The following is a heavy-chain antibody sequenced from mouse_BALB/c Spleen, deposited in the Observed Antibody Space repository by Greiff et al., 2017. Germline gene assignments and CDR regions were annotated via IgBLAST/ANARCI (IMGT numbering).Heavy chain of an antibody. CDR2: ISDGGSYT. J-gene: IGHJ2*01. Sequence: EVQLVESGGGLVKPGGSLKLSCAASGFTFSDYYMYWVRQTPEKRLEWVATISDGGSYTYYPDSVKGRFTISRDNAKNNLYLQMSSLKSEDTAMYYCAREDYDYEGFDYWGQGTTLTVSS. CDR3: AREDYDYEGFDY. CDR1: GFTFSDYY. V-gene: IGHV5-4*02. D-gene: IGHD2-4*01.